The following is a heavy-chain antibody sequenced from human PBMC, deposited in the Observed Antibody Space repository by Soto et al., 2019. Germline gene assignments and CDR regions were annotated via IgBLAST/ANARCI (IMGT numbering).Heavy chain of an antibody. V-gene: IGHV1-18*01. CDR1: GYTFTNLG. CDR3: ARDARGGYYAMDV. D-gene: IGHD3-10*01. J-gene: IGHJ6*02. Sequence: APVKVSCKASGYTFTNLGISWVRQAPGQGLEWMGWISAYNGDTHYPQKLQGRVTMTTDTSTTTAYMELRSLTSDDTAVYYCARDARGGYYAMDVWGQGTTVTVSS. CDR2: ISAYNGDT.